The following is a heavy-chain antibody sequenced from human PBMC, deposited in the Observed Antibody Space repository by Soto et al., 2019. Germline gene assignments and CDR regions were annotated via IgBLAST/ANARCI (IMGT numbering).Heavy chain of an antibody. Sequence: KPSETLSLTCTVSGGSISSGDYYWSWIRQPPGKGLEWIGYIYYSGSTYYNPSLKSRVTISVDTSKNQFSLKLSSVTAADTAVYYCARGQYYYDSSGPQYYFDYWGQGTLVTVSS. J-gene: IGHJ4*02. D-gene: IGHD3-22*01. CDR3: ARGQYYYDSSGPQYYFDY. CDR1: GGSISSGDYY. CDR2: IYYSGST. V-gene: IGHV4-30-4*01.